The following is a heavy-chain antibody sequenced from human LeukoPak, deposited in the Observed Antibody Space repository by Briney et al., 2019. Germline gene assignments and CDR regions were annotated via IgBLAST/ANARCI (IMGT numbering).Heavy chain of an antibody. CDR1: GGSISSYY. V-gene: IGHV4-59*12. CDR2: MYYSGTT. J-gene: IGHJ6*01. CDR3: ATTEKNRYCINL. Sequence: SETLSLTCTVSGGSISSYYWNWIRQSPGKGLEWIAYMYYSGTTNYNPSLENRAAISLDLSRHQFSLRLNSVTAADTAVYFCATTEKNRYCINLWGPGTTVIVSS. D-gene: IGHD2-21*01.